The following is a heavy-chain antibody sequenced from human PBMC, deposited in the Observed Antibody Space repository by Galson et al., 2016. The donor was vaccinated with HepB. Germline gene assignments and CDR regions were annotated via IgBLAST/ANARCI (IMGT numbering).Heavy chain of an antibody. CDR1: GGSISSYY. CDR2: IYYSGST. V-gene: IGHV4-59*01. D-gene: IGHD6-13*01. J-gene: IGHJ4*02. CDR3: AREGPGTFDY. Sequence: SETLSLTCTVSGGSISSYYWSWIRQPPGKGLEWIGYIYYSGSTNYNPSLKSRVTISVDTSKNQFSLKLSSVTAADTDVYYCAREGPGTFDYWGQGTLVTVSS.